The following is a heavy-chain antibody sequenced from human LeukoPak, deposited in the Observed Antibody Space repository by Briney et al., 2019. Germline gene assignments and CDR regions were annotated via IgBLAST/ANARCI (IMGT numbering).Heavy chain of an antibody. CDR3: ARDLGWFDP. CDR1: GGSFSGYY. CDR2: INHSGST. J-gene: IGHJ5*02. D-gene: IGHD3-16*01. V-gene: IGHV4-34*01. Sequence: SETLSLTCAVYGGSFSGYYWSWIRQPPGKGLEWIGEINHSGSTNYNPSLKSRVTISVDKSKNQFSLKLSSVTAADTAVYYCARDLGWFDPWGQGTLVTASS.